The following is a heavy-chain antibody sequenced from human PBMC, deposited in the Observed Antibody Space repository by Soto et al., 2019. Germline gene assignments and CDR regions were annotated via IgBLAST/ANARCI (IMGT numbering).Heavy chain of an antibody. D-gene: IGHD3-9*01. Sequence: SVKVSCKASGGTFSSYAISWVRQAPGQGLEWMGGIIPIFGTANYAQKFQGRVTITADESTSTAYMELSSLRSEDTAVYYCAIDLLTGYYNWFDPWGQGPLVTVSS. V-gene: IGHV1-69*13. CDR2: IIPIFGTA. CDR3: AIDLLTGYYNWFDP. CDR1: GGTFSSYA. J-gene: IGHJ5*02.